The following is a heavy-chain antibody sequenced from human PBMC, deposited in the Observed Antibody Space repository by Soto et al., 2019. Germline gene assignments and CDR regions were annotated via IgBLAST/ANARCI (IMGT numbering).Heavy chain of an antibody. CDR3: LEGGWSGVDV. CDR1: GFTFGVYS. J-gene: IGHJ6*02. V-gene: IGHV3-23*01. Sequence: EVQLLESGGGVVQPGGSLRLSCSGSGFTFGVYSLNWFRQGPGKGLEWLSAITGNGVGTYYAESVRGRFTISRDNSKNTLHVDMDGLRAEGTAVYYCLEGGWSGVDVWGQGTT. CDR2: ITGNGVGT.